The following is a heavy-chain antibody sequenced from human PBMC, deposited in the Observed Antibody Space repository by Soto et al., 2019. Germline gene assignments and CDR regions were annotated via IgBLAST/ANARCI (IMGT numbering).Heavy chain of an antibody. CDR3: SREDCSSTSCYNAGWFDP. D-gene: IGHD2-2*02. J-gene: IGHJ5*02. Sequence: QVQLVQSGAEVKKPGSSVKVSCKASGGTFSSYPISWVRQAPGQGLEWMGRIIPILGIANYAQKFQGRVTITADKSTSTAYMELSSLRSEDTAVYYCSREDCSSTSCYNAGWFDPWGQGTLVTVSS. V-gene: IGHV1-69*04. CDR1: GGTFSSYP. CDR2: IIPILGIA.